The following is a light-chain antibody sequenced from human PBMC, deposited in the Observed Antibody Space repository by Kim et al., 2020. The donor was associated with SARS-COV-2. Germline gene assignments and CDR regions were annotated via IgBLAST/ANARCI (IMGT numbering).Light chain of an antibody. Sequence: SPGERATLSCRASQIVNNNYLAWYQQKPGQAPRLLIYGASNRASGVPDRFSGSGSGTDFTVTITRVEPEDFGVYYCQQYDDSSFTFGGGTKVEIK. V-gene: IGKV3-20*01. J-gene: IGKJ4*01. CDR1: QIVNNNY. CDR3: QQYDDSSFT. CDR2: GAS.